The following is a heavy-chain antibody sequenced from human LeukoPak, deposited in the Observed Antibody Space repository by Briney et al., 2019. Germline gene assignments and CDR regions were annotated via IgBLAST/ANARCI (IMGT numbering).Heavy chain of an antibody. CDR3: ARDAPVDYDSSGYYSAEYFQH. V-gene: IGHV1-2*02. Sequence: ASVKVSCKASGYTFTGYYMHWVRQAPGQGLEWMGWINPNSGGTNYAQKFQGRVAMTRDTSISTAYMELSRLRSDDTAVYYRARDAPVDYDSSGYYSAEYFQHWGQGTLVTVSS. D-gene: IGHD3-22*01. CDR1: GYTFTGYY. J-gene: IGHJ1*01. CDR2: INPNSGGT.